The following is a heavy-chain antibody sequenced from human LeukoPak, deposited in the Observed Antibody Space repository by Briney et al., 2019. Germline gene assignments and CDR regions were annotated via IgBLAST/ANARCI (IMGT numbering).Heavy chain of an antibody. CDR2: ISGSSSYT. CDR3: TRITVVAGNTYLADY. D-gene: IGHD6-19*01. CDR1: GFTFSDYY. V-gene: IGHV3-11*03. J-gene: IGHJ4*02. Sequence: GGSLRLSCAASGFTFSDYYMSWIRQVPGKGLEWVSYISGSSSYTNYADAVKGRFTISRDNANNSLYLQMNSLRAEDTAVYYCTRITVVAGNTYLADYWGQGTLVTVSS.